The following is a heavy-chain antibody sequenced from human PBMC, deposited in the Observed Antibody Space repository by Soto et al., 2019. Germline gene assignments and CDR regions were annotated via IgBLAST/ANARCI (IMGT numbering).Heavy chain of an antibody. J-gene: IGHJ3*02. CDR2: IYSGGST. Sequence: GGSLRLSCAASGFTVSSNYMSWVRQAPGKGLEWVSVIYSGGSTYYADSVKGRFTISRDNSKNTLYLQMNSLRAEDTAVYYCAKDTIAVAGPAAFDIWGQGTMVTVSS. V-gene: IGHV3-66*01. CDR1: GFTVSSNY. D-gene: IGHD6-19*01. CDR3: AKDTIAVAGPAAFDI.